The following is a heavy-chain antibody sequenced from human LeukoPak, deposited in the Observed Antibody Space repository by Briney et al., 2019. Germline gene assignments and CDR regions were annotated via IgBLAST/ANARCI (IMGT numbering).Heavy chain of an antibody. CDR2: INPSGGST. CDR3: ARGHDFWSARAFDY. D-gene: IGHD3-3*01. V-gene: IGHV1-46*03. CDR1: GYTFTSYY. J-gene: IGHJ4*02. Sequence: ASVKFACKASGYTFTSYYMHWVRQDPGQGLDGIGIINPSGGSTSYAQKFQGRVTMTRDTSTSTVYMELSSLRSEDTAVYYCARGHDFWSARAFDYWGQGTLVTVSS.